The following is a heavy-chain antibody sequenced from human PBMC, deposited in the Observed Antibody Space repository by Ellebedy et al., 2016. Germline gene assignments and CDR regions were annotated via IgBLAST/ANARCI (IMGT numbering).Heavy chain of an antibody. J-gene: IGHJ6*04. D-gene: IGHD3-10*01. Sequence: SGPTLVXPTEPLTLTCTVSGFSLNNARMGVSWIRQPPGKALEWLAHIFSNGEKSYSTSLKSRLTISEDTSKSQVVLTMTNMDPEDTATYYCAWIMVRGPGDVWGKGTTVTVSS. CDR1: GFSLNNARMG. CDR2: IFSNGEK. CDR3: AWIMVRGPGDV. V-gene: IGHV2-26*04.